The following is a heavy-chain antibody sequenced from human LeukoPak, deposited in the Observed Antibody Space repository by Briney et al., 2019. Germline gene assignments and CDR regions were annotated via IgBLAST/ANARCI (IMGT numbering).Heavy chain of an antibody. J-gene: IGHJ6*02. D-gene: IGHD2-2*01. CDR3: ARDYAVPGATDYYYYGMDV. CDR2: INPSGGST. V-gene: IGHV1-46*01. CDR1: GYTFTRNY. Sequence: ASVNLSCKASGYTFTRNYMHWVRQAPGQGLEWMGIINPSGGSTSSPQKFQGRVTMTRDTTTSTDYTEVSSLRSEDTAVCYCARDYAVPGATDYYYYGMDVWGQGTTVTVSS.